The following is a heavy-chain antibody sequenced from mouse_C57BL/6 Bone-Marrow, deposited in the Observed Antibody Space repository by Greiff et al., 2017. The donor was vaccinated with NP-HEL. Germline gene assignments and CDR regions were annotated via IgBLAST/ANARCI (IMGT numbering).Heavy chain of an antibody. D-gene: IGHD1-1*02. V-gene: IGHV5-16*01. J-gene: IGHJ1*03. Sequence: EVQLVESEGGLVQPGSSMKLSCTASGFTFSDYYMAWVRQVPEKGLEWVANINYDGSSTYYLDSLKSRFIISRDNAKNILYLQMSSLKSEDTATYYCARGLGGGYFDVWGTGTTVTVSS. CDR2: INYDGSST. CDR1: GFTFSDYY. CDR3: ARGLGGGYFDV.